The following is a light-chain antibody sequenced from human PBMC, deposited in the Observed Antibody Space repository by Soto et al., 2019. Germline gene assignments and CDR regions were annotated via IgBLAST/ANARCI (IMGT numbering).Light chain of an antibody. Sequence: QSALTQPRSVSGSPGQSVTISCTGTSSDVGGYISVSWYQQPPDKAPKLMIFDVSKRPSGVPDRFSGSKSGNTASLTISGLQAEDEDDYYCCSYAGSAVYVFGTGTKLTVL. CDR1: SSDVGGYIS. CDR2: DVS. V-gene: IGLV2-11*01. J-gene: IGLJ1*01. CDR3: CSYAGSAVYV.